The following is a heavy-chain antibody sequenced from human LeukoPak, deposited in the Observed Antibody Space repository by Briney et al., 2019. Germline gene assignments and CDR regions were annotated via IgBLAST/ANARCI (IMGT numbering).Heavy chain of an antibody. CDR2: IYYSGST. Sequence: KTSETLSLTCTVSGGSISSYYWSWIRQPPGKGLEWIGYIYYSGSTNYNPSLKSRVTISVDTSKTQISLKLSSVTVADVAVYYYARQREYYDSSGYYSFDYWCQGSLVTVSS. CDR1: GGSISSYY. CDR3: ARQREYYDSSGYYSFDY. V-gene: IGHV4-59*08. D-gene: IGHD3-22*01. J-gene: IGHJ4*02.